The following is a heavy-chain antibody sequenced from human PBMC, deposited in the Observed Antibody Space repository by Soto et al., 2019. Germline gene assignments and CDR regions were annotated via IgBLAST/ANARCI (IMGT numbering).Heavy chain of an antibody. V-gene: IGHV4-59*01. J-gene: IGHJ4*02. Sequence: PSETLSLTCTVSGGSIGSYYWSWIRQPPGKGLEWIGFIYYRGSTNYNPSLKSRVTISVDTSKNQFFLKLTSVTPADTAVYYCGRGGPGYGDRIFEYWGRGTLVTVSS. CDR1: GGSIGSYY. D-gene: IGHD4-17*01. CDR2: IYYRGST. CDR3: GRGGPGYGDRIFEY.